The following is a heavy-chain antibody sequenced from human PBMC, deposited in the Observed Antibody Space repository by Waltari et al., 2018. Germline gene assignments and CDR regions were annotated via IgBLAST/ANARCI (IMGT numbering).Heavy chain of an antibody. CDR3: ARHMTTVTTSSFDY. CDR2: ITHSGSS. CDR1: GASVSSRIHY. D-gene: IGHD4-17*01. J-gene: IGHJ4*02. Sequence: QLQLQGSGPGLVKPSETLSLTFTVSGASVSSRIHYWGWIRQSPGKGLEWIGSITHSGSSYYNPSLRSRVTLLVDTSKNQFSLRVNSVTAADMALYYCARHMTTVTTSSFDYWGQGALVTVSS. V-gene: IGHV4-39*07.